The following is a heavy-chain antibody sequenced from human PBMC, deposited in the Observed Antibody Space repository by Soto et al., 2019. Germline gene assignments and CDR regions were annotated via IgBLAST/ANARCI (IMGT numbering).Heavy chain of an antibody. CDR1: GGSISSTDHY. D-gene: IGHD2-15*01. J-gene: IGHJ6*02. V-gene: IGHV4-39*01. Sequence: SKTLSLTCTVSGGSISSTDHYWGGIRQPPGRGLEWLGSIYYAGSTFHNPSLKRRATISVDTSRNQFSLRLSSVTASDTAVYYCARLVFHCLRGSCDDYNFYGLDVWGQGTTVTAP. CDR2: IYYAGST. CDR3: ARLVFHCLRGSCDDYNFYGLDV.